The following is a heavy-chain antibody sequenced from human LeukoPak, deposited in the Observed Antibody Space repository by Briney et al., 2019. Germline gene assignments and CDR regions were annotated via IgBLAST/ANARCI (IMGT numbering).Heavy chain of an antibody. CDR1: GFTFSSYG. Sequence: PGGSLRLSCAASGFTFSSYGMHWVRQAPGKGLEWVAVIWYDGSNKYYADSVKGRFTISRDNSKNTLYLQMNSLRAEDTAVYYCARDGLRYCSSTSCYLWFDPWGQGTLVTVSS. CDR2: IWYDGSNK. D-gene: IGHD2-2*01. V-gene: IGHV3-33*01. J-gene: IGHJ5*02. CDR3: ARDGLRYCSSTSCYLWFDP.